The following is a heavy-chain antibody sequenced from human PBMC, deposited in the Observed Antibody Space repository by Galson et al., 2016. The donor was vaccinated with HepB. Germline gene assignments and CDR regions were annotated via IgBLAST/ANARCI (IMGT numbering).Heavy chain of an antibody. CDR1: GYTFTGYY. CDR2: INPDSGGT. J-gene: IGHJ2*01. Sequence: SVKVSCKASGYTFTGYYMHWVRQAPGQGLEWMGWINPDSGGTNYARKFQGWVTMTRDTSSSTAYMELSRLTSDDTAVYYCAICISCIYSSGSTVYWYLDFWGRGTLVTVSS. CDR3: AICISCIYSSGSTVYWYLDF. V-gene: IGHV1-2*04. D-gene: IGHD3-22*01.